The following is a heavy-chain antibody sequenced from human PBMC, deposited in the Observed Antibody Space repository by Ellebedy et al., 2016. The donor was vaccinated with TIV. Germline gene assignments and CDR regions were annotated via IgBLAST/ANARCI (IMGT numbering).Heavy chain of an antibody. CDR1: GFTFRSYG. D-gene: IGHD3-10*01. J-gene: IGHJ4*02. CDR3: AKASGRQFFDY. Sequence: GESLKISCVASGFTFRSYGMHWVRQAPGKGLEWVAVISYDGSNKDYADSVKGRFTISRDNPKNTLYLQMNSLRAEDTAVYYCAKASGRQFFDYWGQGTLVTVSS. V-gene: IGHV3-30*18. CDR2: ISYDGSNK.